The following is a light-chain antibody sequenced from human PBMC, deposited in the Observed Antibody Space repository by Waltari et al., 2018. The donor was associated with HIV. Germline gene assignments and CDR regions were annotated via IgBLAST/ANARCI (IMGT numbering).Light chain of an antibody. CDR3: ESYTRTSVWV. J-gene: IGLJ3*02. Sequence: QSALTQPASVSGSPGQSITISCTGSSSDVGGYNYVSWYQQHPGKAPRLMIYDVSTRPSGVSDLFSGSKSGDTASLTISGLQAEDEADYYCESYTRTSVWVCGGGTRLTVL. CDR2: DVS. CDR1: SSDVGGYNY. V-gene: IGLV2-14*03.